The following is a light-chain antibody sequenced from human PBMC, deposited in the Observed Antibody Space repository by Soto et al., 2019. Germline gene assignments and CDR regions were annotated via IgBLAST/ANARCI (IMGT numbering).Light chain of an antibody. CDR2: AAS. J-gene: IGKJ4*01. CDR3: QQYNIYPLT. V-gene: IGKV1D-16*01. Sequence: DVQMTQSPSSLSASVGDRVTITCRASQDINSYLAWYQQKPGNAPKSLIYAASSLQTGVPSRFSGSDSGTDFTLTINNLQPEDSATYYCQQYNIYPLTFGGGTKVEIK. CDR1: QDINSY.